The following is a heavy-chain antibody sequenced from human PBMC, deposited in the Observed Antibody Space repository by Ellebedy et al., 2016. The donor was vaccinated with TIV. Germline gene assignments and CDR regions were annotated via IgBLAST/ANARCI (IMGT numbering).Heavy chain of an antibody. V-gene: IGHV4-31*03. CDR3: ARDSTGYESGRYYYYGMDV. CDR2: VYHSGNT. D-gene: IGHD5-12*01. Sequence: SETLSLTXTVSGGSIRSGVNYWTWIRQHPGKGLEWIGYVYHSGNTYYNPSFKSRLTISVDTSKNQFSLKLTSVTAADAAIYYCARDSTGYESGRYYYYGMDVWGPGTTVTVSS. J-gene: IGHJ6*02. CDR1: GGSIRSGVNY.